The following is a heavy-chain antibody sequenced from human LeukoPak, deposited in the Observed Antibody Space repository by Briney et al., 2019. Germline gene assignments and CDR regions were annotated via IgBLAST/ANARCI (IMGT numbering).Heavy chain of an antibody. CDR3: ARDGRIRQSGDAFDI. CDR1: GFTFSSYG. D-gene: IGHD1-26*01. Sequence: GGSLRLSCAASGFTFSSYGMHWVRQAPGKGLEWVAVIWYDGSNKYYADSVKGRFTISRDNSKNTLYLQINSLRAEDTAVYYCARDGRIRQSGDAFDIWGQGTMVTVSS. V-gene: IGHV3-33*01. J-gene: IGHJ3*02. CDR2: IWYDGSNK.